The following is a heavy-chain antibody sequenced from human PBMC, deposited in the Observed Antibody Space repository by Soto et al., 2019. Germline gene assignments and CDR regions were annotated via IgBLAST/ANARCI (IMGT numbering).Heavy chain of an antibody. CDR3: ARPWFSSGWYYDAFDI. Sequence: PSETLSLTCTVSGGSISSSSYYWGWIRQPPXKGLEWIGSIYYSGSTYYNPSLKSRVTISVDTSKNQFSLKLSSVTAADTAVYYCARPWFSSGWYYDAFDIWGQGTMVTVSS. CDR1: GGSISSSSYY. J-gene: IGHJ3*02. V-gene: IGHV4-39*01. CDR2: IYYSGST. D-gene: IGHD6-19*01.